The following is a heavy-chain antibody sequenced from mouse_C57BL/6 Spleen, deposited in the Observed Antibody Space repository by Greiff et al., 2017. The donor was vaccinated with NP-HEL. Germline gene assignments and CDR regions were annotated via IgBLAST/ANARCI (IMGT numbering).Heavy chain of an antibody. CDR2: IDPSDSYT. CDR3: ARSLTGKKGYFDG. Sequence: VQLQQPGAELVMPGASVKLSCKASGYTFTSYWMHWVKQRPGQGLEWIGEIDPSDSYTNYNQKFKGKSTLTVDKSSSTAYMQLSSLTSEDSAVYYCARSLTGKKGYFDGWGTGTTVTVSS. V-gene: IGHV1-69*01. J-gene: IGHJ1*03. D-gene: IGHD4-1*01. CDR1: GYTFTSYW.